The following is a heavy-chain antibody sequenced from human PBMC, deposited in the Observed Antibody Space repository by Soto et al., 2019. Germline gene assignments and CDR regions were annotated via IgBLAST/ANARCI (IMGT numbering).Heavy chain of an antibody. V-gene: IGHV3-23*01. CDR1: GFSFNDYD. J-gene: IGHJ6*02. D-gene: IGHD3-10*01. CDR2: ISGSGGGT. Sequence: EVQLLESGGGLVQPGGSLRLSCTASGFSFNDYDMTWVRQTPGKGLNWVSAISGSGGGTYYADSVKGRFTISRDRSGNTLYLQMNSLRAEDTAVYYCAKYGSGTYYNVGLDGMDVWGQGTTVTVSS. CDR3: AKYGSGTYYNVGLDGMDV.